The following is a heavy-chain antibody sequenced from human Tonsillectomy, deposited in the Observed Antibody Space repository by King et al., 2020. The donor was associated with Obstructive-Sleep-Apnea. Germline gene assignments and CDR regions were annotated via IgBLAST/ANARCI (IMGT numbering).Heavy chain of an antibody. CDR3: ATEIYDYVWGTSTEAFDI. J-gene: IGHJ3*02. D-gene: IGHD3-16*01. V-gene: IGHV1-24*01. Sequence: VQLVESGAEVKKPGASVKVSCKVSGYTLTELSMHWVRQAPGKGLEWMGGFDPEDGETIYAQKFQGRVTMTEDTSTDTAYMELSSLRSEDTAVYYCATEIYDYVWGTSTEAFDIWGQGTMVTVSS. CDR1: GYTLTELS. CDR2: FDPEDGET.